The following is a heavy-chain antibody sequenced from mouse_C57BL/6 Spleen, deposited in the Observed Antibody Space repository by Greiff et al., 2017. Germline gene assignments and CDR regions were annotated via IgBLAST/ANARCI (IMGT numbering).Heavy chain of an antibody. Sequence: EVQLVESGPGLAKPSQTLSLTCSVTGYSITSDYWNWIRKFPGNKLEYMGNISYSGSNYYNPSNKSRISITRDTSKNQYYLQLNSVTTDDTSTYYCARSHLLLRDWYFDVWGTGTTVTVSS. CDR2: ISYSGSN. D-gene: IGHD1-1*01. J-gene: IGHJ1*03. CDR3: ARSHLLLRDWYFDV. CDR1: GYSITSDY. V-gene: IGHV3-8*01.